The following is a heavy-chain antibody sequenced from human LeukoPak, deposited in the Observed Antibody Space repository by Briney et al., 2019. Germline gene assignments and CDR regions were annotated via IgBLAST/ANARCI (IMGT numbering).Heavy chain of an antibody. J-gene: IGHJ3*02. Sequence: GGSLRLSCAASGFSFSDYYMSWIRQAPGKGLEWLSYISSSGRTIYYADSVKGRFTISRDNAKNSLYLQMNSLRAEDTAVYYCARDNSTWYGGGAFDIWGPRDNGHRLF. D-gene: IGHD6-13*01. CDR2: ISSSGRTI. V-gene: IGHV3-11*01. CDR1: GFSFSDYY. CDR3: ARDNSTWYGGGAFDI.